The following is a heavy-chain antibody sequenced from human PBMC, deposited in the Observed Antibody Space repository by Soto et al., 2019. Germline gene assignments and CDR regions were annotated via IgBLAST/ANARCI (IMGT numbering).Heavy chain of an antibody. CDR1: GSAFGDRP. D-gene: IGHD5-18*01. Sequence: GGSLRLSCAASGSAFGDRPMTWVRQAPGKALEWVSTINENGANTHYPDSVKGRFTISRDNSQNTVDLQMNSLRADDTALYYCAKGDTTMITDYYAMDVWGQGTTVTVSS. CDR3: AKGDTTMITDYYAMDV. J-gene: IGHJ6*02. CDR2: INENGANT. V-gene: IGHV3-23*01.